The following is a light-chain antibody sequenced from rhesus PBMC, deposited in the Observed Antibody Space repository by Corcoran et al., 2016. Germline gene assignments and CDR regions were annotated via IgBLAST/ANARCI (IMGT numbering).Light chain of an antibody. CDR1: ENVNNY. Sequence: DIQMTQSPSSLSASVGDRVTITCRASENVNNYLHWYQQKPGKAPKLLIYAASTLQSGVPSRFNGSGSGTDYTCTISSLQPEDVATYYCQHSYGTPLTFGGGTKVEIK. CDR2: AAS. CDR3: QHSYGTPLT. J-gene: IGKJ4*01. V-gene: IGKV1-74*01.